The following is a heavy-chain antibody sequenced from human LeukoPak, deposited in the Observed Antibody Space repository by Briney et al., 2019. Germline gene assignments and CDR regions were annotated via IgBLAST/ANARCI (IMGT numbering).Heavy chain of an antibody. CDR1: GYSSITHW. D-gene: IGHD3-10*01. CDR3: AKGAGGSGSYYPYF. J-gene: IGHJ4*02. CDR2: IYPGDSDT. V-gene: IGHV5-51*01. Sequence: GESLRISCKASGYSSITHWIVWVRQTPGKGLEWMGIIYPGDSDTKYSPSFQGQVTISADKSISTAYLQWSSLKASDTAMYYCAKGAGGSGSYYPYFWGQGTLVTVSS.